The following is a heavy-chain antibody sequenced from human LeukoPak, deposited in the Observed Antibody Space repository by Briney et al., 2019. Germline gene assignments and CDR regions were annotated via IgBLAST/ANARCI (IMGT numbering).Heavy chain of an antibody. V-gene: IGHV3-53*04. J-gene: IGHJ4*02. Sequence: GGSLRLSCAASGFTVTTNYMSWVRQAPGKGLEWVSVIYSGGSTYYADSVKGRFTISRHNSKNTLYLQMDSLRDEDTAVYYCARGDFWSGYYTGLYWGQGPLVTVSS. CDR3: ARGDFWSGYYTGLY. CDR1: GFTVTTNY. D-gene: IGHD3-3*01. CDR2: IYSGGST.